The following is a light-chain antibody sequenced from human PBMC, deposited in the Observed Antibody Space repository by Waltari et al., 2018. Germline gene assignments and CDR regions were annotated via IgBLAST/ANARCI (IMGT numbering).Light chain of an antibody. J-gene: IGKJ1*01. V-gene: IGKV3-20*01. CDR3: QKYGTLPAT. CDR2: DAS. Sequence: ELVLTHSPGTLSLPPGERAPLSCRASQSVSRTLAWYQQKPGQAPRLPIYDASTRATGIPDRFSGSGSGTDFSLTISRLEPEDFAVYYCQKYGTLPATFGQGTKVEIK. CDR1: QSVSRT.